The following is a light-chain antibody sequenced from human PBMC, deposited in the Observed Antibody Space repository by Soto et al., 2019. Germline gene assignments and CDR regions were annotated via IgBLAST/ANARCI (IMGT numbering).Light chain of an antibody. CDR2: GTS. J-gene: IGKJ4*01. CDR1: QTIENNY. V-gene: IGKV3D-7*01. CDR3: QQYYTTLALT. Sequence: EIVVTQSPGTLSLSPGERATLSCRASQTIENNYLSWFQQKPGQAPRLLISGTSTRATGTPARFSGSGSGTEFTLTISSLQPEDVAVYYRQQYYTTLALTFGGGTKVDIK.